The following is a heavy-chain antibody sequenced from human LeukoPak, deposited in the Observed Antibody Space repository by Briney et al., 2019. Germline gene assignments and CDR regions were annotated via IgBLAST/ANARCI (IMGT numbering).Heavy chain of an antibody. V-gene: IGHV4-30-2*01. CDR2: IYHSGST. CDR3: ARGRGIAAGYFDL. CDR1: GGSISSGGYS. Sequence: SETLSLTCAVSGGSISSGGYSWSWIRQPPGKGLEWIGYIYHSGSTYYNPSLKSRVTISVDRSKNQFSLKLSSVTAADTAVYYCARGRGIAAGYFDLWGRGTLVTVSS. J-gene: IGHJ2*01. D-gene: IGHD6-25*01.